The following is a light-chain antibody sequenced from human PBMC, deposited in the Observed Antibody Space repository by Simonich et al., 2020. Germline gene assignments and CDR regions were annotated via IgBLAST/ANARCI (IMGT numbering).Light chain of an antibody. CDR2: VAS. CDR1: QSVSSN. V-gene: IGKV3-15*01. J-gene: IGKJ2*01. CDR3: QQRSNWYT. Sequence: EIVMTQSPATLSVSPGERATLSCRASQSVSSNLAWYQQKPGQAPRLLIYVASTRATGIPARFSGSGSGTEFTLTISSLQSEDFAVYYCQQRSNWYTFGQGTKLEIK.